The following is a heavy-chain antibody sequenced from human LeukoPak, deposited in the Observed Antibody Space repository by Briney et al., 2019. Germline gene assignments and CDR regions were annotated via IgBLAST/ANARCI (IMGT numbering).Heavy chain of an antibody. CDR2: ISSSGSTI. J-gene: IGHJ4*02. Sequence: PGGSLRLSCAASGFTFSDYYMGWTRQAPGKGLEWVSYISSSGSTIYYADSVKGRFTISRDNSKNTLYLQMNSLRAEDTAVYYCARDLRAVAGPSDYWGQGTLVTVSS. D-gene: IGHD6-19*01. V-gene: IGHV3-11*04. CDR3: ARDLRAVAGPSDY. CDR1: GFTFSDYY.